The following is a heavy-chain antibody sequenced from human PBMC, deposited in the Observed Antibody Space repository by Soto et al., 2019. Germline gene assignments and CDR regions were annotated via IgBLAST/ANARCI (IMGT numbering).Heavy chain of an antibody. CDR2: IYYSGST. D-gene: IGHD2-15*01. CDR3: ARDYSCSGGSCYFAFDI. Sequence: SETLSLTCTVSGGSISSGGYYWSWIRQYPGKGLEWIGYIYYSGSTYYNPSLKSRVTISVDTSKNQFSLKLSSVTAADTAVYYCARDYSCSGGSCYFAFDIWGQGTMVTVSS. J-gene: IGHJ3*02. CDR1: GGSISSGGYY. V-gene: IGHV4-31*03.